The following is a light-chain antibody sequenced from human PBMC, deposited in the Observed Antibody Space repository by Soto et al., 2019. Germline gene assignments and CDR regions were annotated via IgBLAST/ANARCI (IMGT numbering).Light chain of an antibody. CDR2: GAS. V-gene: IGKV3-20*01. Sequence: ELVLTQSKGTLSLSPGERATLSCRASQSVSSSYLAWYQQKPGQAPRLLIYGASSRATGIPDRFSGSGSGTDFTLTISRLEPEDFAVYYCQQYGSSPPWTFGQRTMVDIK. J-gene: IGKJ1*01. CDR3: QQYGSSPPWT. CDR1: QSVSSSY.